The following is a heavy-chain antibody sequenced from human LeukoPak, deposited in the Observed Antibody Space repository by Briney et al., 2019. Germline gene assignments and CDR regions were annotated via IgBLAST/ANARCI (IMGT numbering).Heavy chain of an antibody. Sequence: GGSLRLSCAASGFTVSSNYMSWVRQAPGKGLEWVSVIYSGGSTYYADSVKGRFTISRDNSKNTLYLQMNSLRAEDTAVYYCARDSKVRKNAFDIWGQGTMVTVSS. D-gene: IGHD3-10*01. CDR3: ARDSKVRKNAFDI. J-gene: IGHJ3*02. CDR2: IYSGGST. CDR1: GFTVSSNY. V-gene: IGHV3-66*01.